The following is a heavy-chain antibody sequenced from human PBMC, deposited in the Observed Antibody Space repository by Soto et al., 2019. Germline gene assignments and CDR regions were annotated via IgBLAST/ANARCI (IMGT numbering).Heavy chain of an antibody. CDR3: AKYRLGHYYYYGMDV. CDR2: ISGSGGST. D-gene: IGHD6-25*01. CDR1: GFTFSSYA. Sequence: GGSLRLSCAASGFTFSSYAMSWVRQAPGKGLEWVSAISGSGGSTYYADSVKGRFTISRDNSKNTLYLQMNSLRAEDTAVYYCAKYRLGHYYYYGMDVWGQGTTVTVSS. V-gene: IGHV3-23*01. J-gene: IGHJ6*02.